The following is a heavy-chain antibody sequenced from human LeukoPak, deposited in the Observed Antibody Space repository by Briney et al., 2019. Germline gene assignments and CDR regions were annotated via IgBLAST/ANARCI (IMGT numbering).Heavy chain of an antibody. D-gene: IGHD2-21*01. Sequence: GGSLRLSCAASGVTVGTNSMSWARQSPGKGLEWVSVIYSGGSTYNADSVNGRFTVPRDNSRNTLFLQMNNLRAEDTALYFCASAREYCGSAECYEYFQHWGQSTLVIVSS. V-gene: IGHV3-53*01. CDR1: GVTVGTNS. J-gene: IGHJ1*01. CDR2: IYSGGST. CDR3: ASAREYCGSAECYEYFQH.